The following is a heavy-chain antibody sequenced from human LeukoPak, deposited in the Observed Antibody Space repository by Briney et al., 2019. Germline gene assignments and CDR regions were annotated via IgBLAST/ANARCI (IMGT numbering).Heavy chain of an antibody. CDR2: ISSSSSYI. Sequence: GGSLRLPCAASGFTFSSYSMNWVRQAPGEGLEWVSSISSSSSYIYYADSVKGRFTISRDNAKNSLYLQMNSLRAEGTAVYYCARALPYDFWSGYYPTYDAFDIWGQGTMVTVSS. CDR1: GFTFSSYS. V-gene: IGHV3-21*01. D-gene: IGHD3-3*01. CDR3: ARALPYDFWSGYYPTYDAFDI. J-gene: IGHJ3*02.